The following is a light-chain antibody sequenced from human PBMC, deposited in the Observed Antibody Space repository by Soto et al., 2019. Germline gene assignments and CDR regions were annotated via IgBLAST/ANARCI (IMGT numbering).Light chain of an antibody. Sequence: EIVMTQSPATLSVSPGERATLSCRASQSVSSNLAWYQQKPGQAPRLLIYGASTRATGIPARFSGSGSGTEFTLTISSLQSEDFAMYDCQQYGSSPMTFGQGTKVEIK. CDR2: GAS. CDR3: QQYGSSPMT. J-gene: IGKJ1*01. CDR1: QSVSSN. V-gene: IGKV3-15*01.